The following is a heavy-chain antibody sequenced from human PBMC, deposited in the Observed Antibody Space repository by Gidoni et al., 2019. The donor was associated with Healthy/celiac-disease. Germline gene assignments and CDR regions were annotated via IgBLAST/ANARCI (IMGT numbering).Heavy chain of an antibody. V-gene: IGHV4-34*01. CDR1: GGSFSGYY. D-gene: IGHD3-3*01. CDR2: INHSGST. J-gene: IGHJ4*02. Sequence: QVQLQQWGAGLLKPSETLSLTCAVHGGSFSGYYWSWIRPPPGKGLEWIGEINHSGSTNSNPSLKSRVTISVDTSKNQFSLKLSSVTAADTAVYYCARGGTSPSGFWSGYYFDYWGQGTLVTVSS. CDR3: ARGGTSPSGFWSGYYFDY.